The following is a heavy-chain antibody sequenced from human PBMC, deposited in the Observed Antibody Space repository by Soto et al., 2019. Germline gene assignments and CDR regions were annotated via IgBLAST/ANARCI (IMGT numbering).Heavy chain of an antibody. J-gene: IGHJ4*02. CDR3: ARTGVLRFLEWFLTAPSFDY. D-gene: IGHD3-3*01. Sequence: EVQLVESGGGLVQPGGSLRLSCAASGFTFSSYSMNWVRQAPGKGLEWFSYISSSSSTIYYADSVKGRFTISRDNAKNSLYLQMNSLRDEDTAVYYCARTGVLRFLEWFLTAPSFDYWGQGTLVTVSS. CDR2: ISSSSSTI. CDR1: GFTFSSYS. V-gene: IGHV3-48*02.